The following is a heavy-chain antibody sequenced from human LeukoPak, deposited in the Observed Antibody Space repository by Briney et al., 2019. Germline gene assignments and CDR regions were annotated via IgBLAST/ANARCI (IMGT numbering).Heavy chain of an antibody. J-gene: IGHJ3*02. CDR3: ARGPGGGSYSDAFDI. Sequence: SETLSLTCTVSGDSISSYYWSWIRQHPGKGLEWIAYIYYSGSTSYNPSLKSRVTISTNTSKKQFSLKLSSVTAADTAVYYCARGPGGGSYSDAFDIWGQGTMVTVPS. V-gene: IGHV4-59*01. CDR2: IYYSGST. CDR1: GDSISSYY. D-gene: IGHD1-26*01.